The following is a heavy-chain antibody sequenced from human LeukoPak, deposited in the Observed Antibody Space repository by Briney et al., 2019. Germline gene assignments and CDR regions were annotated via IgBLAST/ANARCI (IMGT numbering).Heavy chain of an antibody. CDR3: ARGRKGSLRYYFDY. CDR2: INAGNGDT. CDR1: GYTFSNYA. Sequence: ASVKVSCKASGYTFSNYAIHWVRQAPGQGLEWMAWINAGNGDTKYSQNLQGRVTITRDTPASIVYMELSSLRSEDTAVYYCARGRKGSLRYYFDYWGQGTLVTVSS. J-gene: IGHJ4*02. D-gene: IGHD4-17*01. V-gene: IGHV1-3*01.